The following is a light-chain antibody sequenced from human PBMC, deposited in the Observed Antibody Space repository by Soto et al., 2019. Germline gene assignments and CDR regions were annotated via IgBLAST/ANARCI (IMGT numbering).Light chain of an antibody. CDR1: QSVLFSINQKNY. CDR2: CAS. J-gene: IGKJ1*01. Sequence: DIVLTQSPDSVAVSLGERATINCKSSQSVLFSINQKNYLAWYHQKPGQPPKLLIYCASIRESGVPTRFSGSGSGTNFTLTISRQQAEYAAVYYCQQYYTTPPTFGLGTKV. V-gene: IGKV4-1*01. CDR3: QQYYTTPPT.